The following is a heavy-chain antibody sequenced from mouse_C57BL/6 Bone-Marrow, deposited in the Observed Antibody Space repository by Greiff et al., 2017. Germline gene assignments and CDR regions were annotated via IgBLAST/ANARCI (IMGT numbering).Heavy chain of an antibody. J-gene: IGHJ4*01. CDR1: GYTFTSYW. V-gene: IGHV1-50*01. D-gene: IGHD1-1*02. CDR2: IDPSDSDT. Sequence: QVQLQQPGAELVKPGASVKLSCKASGYTFTSYWMQWVKQRPGQGLEWIGEIDPSDSDTNYNQKFKGKATLTVDKSSSTAYMQLSSLTSEDSAVYYWARGWSRDYCAMDYGGQGTSVTVSS. CDR3: ARGWSRDYCAMDY.